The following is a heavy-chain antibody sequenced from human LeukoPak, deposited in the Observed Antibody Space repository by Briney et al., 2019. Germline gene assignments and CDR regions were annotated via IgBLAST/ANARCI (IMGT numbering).Heavy chain of an antibody. CDR3: AKRSGPNSGPFDS. V-gene: IGHV3-30*02. Sequence: PGGSLRLSCAAPGFIFTEYGMYWVRQAPGKGLEWVAFVRKDATEKKYADSVEGRFTISRDDSENTVYLKMNNLRVDDTAVYYCAKRSGPNSGPFDSWGQGTPVIVSS. CDR2: VRKDATEK. CDR1: GFIFTEYG. D-gene: IGHD1-1*01. J-gene: IGHJ4*02.